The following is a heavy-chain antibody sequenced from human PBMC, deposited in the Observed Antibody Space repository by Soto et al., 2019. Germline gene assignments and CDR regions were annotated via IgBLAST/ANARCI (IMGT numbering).Heavy chain of an antibody. Sequence: SETLSLTCTVSSESVSSGSYFWTWIRQSPGKGLEWIGQIYYSGTTNYNPSLKSRVTISIDTSNNQFFLELTSVTTADTAVYYCARDIRGYSRAFDYWGQGTLVTVSS. V-gene: IGHV4-61*01. CDR1: SESVSSGSYF. CDR3: ARDIRGYSRAFDY. D-gene: IGHD5-18*01. CDR2: IYYSGTT. J-gene: IGHJ4*02.